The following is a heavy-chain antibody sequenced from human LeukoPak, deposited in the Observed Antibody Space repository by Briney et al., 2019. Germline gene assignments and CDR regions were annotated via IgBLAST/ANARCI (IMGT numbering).Heavy chain of an antibody. CDR3: AKNRDSSDYPRDFDF. Sequence: GGSLRLSCAAFGFTFSSYGMHWARQTPGKGLEWVAFIRHDGSYQQYADSVKGRFTVSRDNSKDMVYLQMNGLRTEDTAVYYCAKNRDSSDYPRDFDFWGQGTLVTVSS. CDR2: IRHDGSYQ. CDR1: GFTFSSYG. V-gene: IGHV3-30*02. J-gene: IGHJ4*02. D-gene: IGHD3-22*01.